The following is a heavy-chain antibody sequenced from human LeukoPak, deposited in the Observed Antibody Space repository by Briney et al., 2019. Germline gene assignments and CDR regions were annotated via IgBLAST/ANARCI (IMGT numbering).Heavy chain of an antibody. Sequence: PGASLRLSCAASGFTFNNYAMTWVRQAPGKGLEWVANIKQDGSEKYYVDSVKGRFTISRDNAKNSLYLQMNSLRAEDTAVYYCARLYYDFWSGYLLCYYYYGMDVWGQGTTVTVSS. CDR1: GFTFNNYA. J-gene: IGHJ6*02. CDR3: ARLYYDFWSGYLLCYYYYGMDV. D-gene: IGHD3-3*01. V-gene: IGHV3-7*01. CDR2: IKQDGSEK.